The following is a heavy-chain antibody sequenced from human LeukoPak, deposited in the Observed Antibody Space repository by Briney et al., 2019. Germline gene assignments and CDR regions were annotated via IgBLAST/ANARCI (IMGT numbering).Heavy chain of an antibody. CDR1: GYTFTSYY. D-gene: IGHD2-2*01. Sequence: ASVKVSCKASGYTFTSYYMHWVRQAPGQGLEWMGIINPSGGSTSYAQKFQGRVTMTRDTSTSTVYMEPSSLRSEDTAVYYCAREFSIDCSSTSCYPSGYYYMDVWGKGTTVTVSS. CDR3: AREFSIDCSSTSCYPSGYYYMDV. CDR2: INPSGGST. V-gene: IGHV1-46*03. J-gene: IGHJ6*03.